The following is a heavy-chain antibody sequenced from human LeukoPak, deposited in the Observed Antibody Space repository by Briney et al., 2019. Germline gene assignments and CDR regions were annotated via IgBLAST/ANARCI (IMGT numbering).Heavy chain of an antibody. J-gene: IGHJ4*02. CDR2: ISTSSTTI. CDR1: GFTFSSYA. V-gene: IGHV3-48*01. D-gene: IGHD3-22*01. Sequence: GGSLRLSCAASGFTFSSYAMNWVRQAPGKGLEWLSYISTSSTTIYYADSVKGRFTISRDNAKNSLYLQMNSLRAEDTAVYYCARDKYYYDSSGGGYYFDYWGQGTLVTVSS. CDR3: ARDKYYYDSSGGGYYFDY.